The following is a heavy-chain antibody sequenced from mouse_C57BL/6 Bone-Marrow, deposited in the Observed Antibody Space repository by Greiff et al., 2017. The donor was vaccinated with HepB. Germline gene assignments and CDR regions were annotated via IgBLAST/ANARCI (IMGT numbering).Heavy chain of an antibody. V-gene: IGHV5-6*01. CDR3: ARRKGLWYFDF. D-gene: IGHD3-1*01. CDR1: GFTFSSYG. CDR2: ISSGGSYT. Sequence: EVHLVESGGDLVKPGGSLKLSCAASGFTFSSYGMSWVRQTPDKRLEWVATISSGGSYTYYPDSVKGRFTISRDNAKNTLYLQMSSLKSEDTAMYYCARRKGLWYFDFWGTGTTVTVSS. J-gene: IGHJ1*03.